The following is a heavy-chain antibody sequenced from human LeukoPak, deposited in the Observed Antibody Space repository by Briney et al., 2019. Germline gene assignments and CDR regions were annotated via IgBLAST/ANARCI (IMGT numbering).Heavy chain of an antibody. CDR1: GFTFSSYE. V-gene: IGHV3-48*03. J-gene: IGHJ6*04. D-gene: IGHD3-10*02. CDR2: ISSSGSTI. Sequence: GGSLRLSSAASGFTFSSYEMNWVRQAPGKGLEWVSYISSSGSTIYYADSVKGRFTISRDNAKNSLYLQMNSLRAEDTAVYYCAELGITMIGGVWGKGTTVTISS. CDR3: AELGITMIGGV.